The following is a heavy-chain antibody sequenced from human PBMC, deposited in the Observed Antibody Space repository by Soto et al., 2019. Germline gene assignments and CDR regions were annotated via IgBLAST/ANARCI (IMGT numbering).Heavy chain of an antibody. Sequence: SETLSLTCSVSGGSISSYYWSWIRQPPGKGLEWIGFFYNSGTTNYNPSLKSRVTISVDTSKNQFSLKLNSVTAADTAVYYCARDLWGYCGADCYPLDVWGQGTTVTVSS. V-gene: IGHV4-59*01. D-gene: IGHD2-21*02. CDR3: ARDLWGYCGADCYPLDV. CDR1: GGSISSYY. J-gene: IGHJ6*02. CDR2: FYNSGTT.